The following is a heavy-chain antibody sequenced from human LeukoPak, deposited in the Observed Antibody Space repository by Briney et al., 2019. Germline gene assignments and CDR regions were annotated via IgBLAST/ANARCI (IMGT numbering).Heavy chain of an antibody. CDR3: ARGGYSSGWSGDYFDY. V-gene: IGHV3-21*01. J-gene: IGHJ4*02. D-gene: IGHD6-19*01. CDR1: GFTFSSYS. Sequence: KAGGSLRLSCAASGFTFSSYSMNWVRQAPGKGLEWVSSISSSSSYIYYADSVKGRFTISRDNAKNSLYLQMNSLRAEDTAVYYCARGGYSSGWSGDYFDYWGQGTLVTVSS. CDR2: ISSSSSYI.